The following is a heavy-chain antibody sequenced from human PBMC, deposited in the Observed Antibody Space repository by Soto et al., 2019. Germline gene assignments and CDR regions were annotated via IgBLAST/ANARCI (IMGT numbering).Heavy chain of an antibody. J-gene: IGHJ6*02. CDR3: ARAHYYYGMDV. V-gene: IGHV4-30-2*01. Sequence: LSLTCGVSGGSISSGGYSWNWIRQPPGKGLEWIGYIYQSGSSYYNPSLKSRVTISIDRSKNQFSLKLSSVTAADTAMYYCARAHYYYGMDVWGQGTTVTVSS. CDR2: IYQSGSS. CDR1: GGSISSGGYS.